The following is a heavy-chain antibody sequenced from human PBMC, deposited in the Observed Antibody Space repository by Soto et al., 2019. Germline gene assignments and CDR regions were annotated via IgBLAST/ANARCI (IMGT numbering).Heavy chain of an antibody. CDR1: GYTFTSYY. CDR2: INPSGGST. D-gene: IGHD2-2*03. V-gene: IGHV1-46*01. CDR3: ARATGYCSSTSCYSFQVNNSRTIDY. Sequence: ASVKVSCKASGYTFTSYYMHWVRQAPGQGLEWMGIINPSGGSTSYAQKFQGRVTMTRDTSTSTVYMELSSLRSEDTAVYYCARATGYCSSTSCYSFQVNNSRTIDYWGQGTLVTVSS. J-gene: IGHJ4*02.